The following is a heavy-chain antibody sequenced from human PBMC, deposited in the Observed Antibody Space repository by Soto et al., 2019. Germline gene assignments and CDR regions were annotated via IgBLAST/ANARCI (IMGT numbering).Heavy chain of an antibody. CDR3: ARIYSSGYLKWFDP. J-gene: IGHJ5*02. CDR1: GGSFSGYY. V-gene: IGHV4-34*01. Sequence: PSETLSLTCAVYGGSFSGYYWSWIRQPPGKGLDLIGEINHSGSTNYNPSLKSRVTISVDTSKKQFSLKLSSVTAADTAVYYCARIYSSGYLKWFDPWGQGTLVTVSS. CDR2: INHSGST. D-gene: IGHD3-22*01.